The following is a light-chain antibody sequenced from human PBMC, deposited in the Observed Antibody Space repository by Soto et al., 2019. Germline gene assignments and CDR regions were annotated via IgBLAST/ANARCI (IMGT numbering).Light chain of an antibody. CDR1: QSVSSY. V-gene: IGKV3-11*01. J-gene: IGKJ4*01. Sequence: EIVLTQSPATLSLSPGERATLSCMASQSVSSYLAWYQQKPGQAPRLLIYDASNRATGIPARFSGSGSGTDFTLTISSLEPEDFEVYYCQQRSNWPLNCGGGTKVEIK. CDR2: DAS. CDR3: QQRSNWPLN.